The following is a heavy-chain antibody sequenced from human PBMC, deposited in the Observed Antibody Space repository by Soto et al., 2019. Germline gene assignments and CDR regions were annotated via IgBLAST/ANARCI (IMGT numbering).Heavy chain of an antibody. CDR3: VSPYYTGSSGPFDY. CDR2: IYYSGTT. Sequence: QVQLQESGPGLVKPSQTLSLTCTVSGDSISSGGYYWSWIRQHPGKGLEWIGYIYYSGTTYYNPSLESRVTISADTSENQFSLRVNSVTVADTAVYYCVSPYYTGSSGPFDYWGQGTLVTVSS. D-gene: IGHD3-22*01. V-gene: IGHV4-31*03. CDR1: GDSISSGGYY. J-gene: IGHJ4*02.